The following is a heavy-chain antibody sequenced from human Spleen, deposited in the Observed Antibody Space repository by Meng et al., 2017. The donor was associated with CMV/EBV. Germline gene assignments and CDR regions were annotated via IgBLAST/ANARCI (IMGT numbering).Heavy chain of an antibody. V-gene: IGHV3-20*04. J-gene: IGHJ4*02. CDR2: FSRDDGTT. CDR1: EFTFDDYS. D-gene: IGHD3-3*01. Sequence: GESLKISCAASEFTFDDYSIFGVRQAPAKGLEWVSLFSRDDGTTECADSVKGRFTISRDNAKNSLYLQMNSLRAEDTAVYYCAREGTYDFWSGYPTSYFDDWGQGTLVTVSS. CDR3: AREGTYDFWSGYPTSYFDD.